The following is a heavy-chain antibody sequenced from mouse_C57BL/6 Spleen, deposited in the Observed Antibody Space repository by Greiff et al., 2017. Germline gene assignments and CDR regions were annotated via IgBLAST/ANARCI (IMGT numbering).Heavy chain of an antibody. CDR1: GFTLTTYW. V-gene: IGHV1-52*01. CDR2: IDPSDSET. CDR3: ANSSSGYHY. D-gene: IGHD3-2*02. J-gene: IGHJ2*01. Sequence: QVQLQQPGAELVRPGSSVKLSCKASGFTLTTYWMHWVKQRPIQGLEWIGNIDPSDSETHSNQKFKDKATLTIDKSSSTAYVQLSSLASEDSAVYCCANSSSGYHYWGQGTTRTVSS.